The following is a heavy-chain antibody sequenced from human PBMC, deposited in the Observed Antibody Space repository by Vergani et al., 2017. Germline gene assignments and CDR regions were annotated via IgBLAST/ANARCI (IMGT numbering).Heavy chain of an antibody. D-gene: IGHD3-10*01. CDR2: IKQDGSEK. CDR1: GFTFSSYW. CDR3: ARFGEGSGSSLPGVYAFDI. V-gene: IGHV3-7*03. J-gene: IGHJ3*02. Sequence: VQLVESGGGVVQPGRSLRLSCAASGFTFSSYWMSWVRQAPGKGLEGVANIKQDGSEKYYVDSVKGRFTISRDNAKNSLYRQMNSLRAEDTAVYYCARFGEGSGSSLPGVYAFDIWGQGTMVTVSS.